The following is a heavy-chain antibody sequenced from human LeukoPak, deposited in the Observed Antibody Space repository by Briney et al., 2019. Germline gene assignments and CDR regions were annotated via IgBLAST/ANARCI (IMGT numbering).Heavy chain of an antibody. J-gene: IGHJ6*03. D-gene: IGHD3-10*01. CDR1: GGSFSGYY. CDR2: INHSGST. CDR3: ARVGEAKWFGELSPTYYYYYMDV. V-gene: IGHV4-34*01. Sequence: SETLSLTCAVYGGSFSGYYWSWIRQPPGKGLEWIGEINHSGSTNYNPSLKSRVTISVDTSKNQFSLKLSSVTAADTAVYYCARVGEAKWFGELSPTYYYYYMDVWGKGTTVTISS.